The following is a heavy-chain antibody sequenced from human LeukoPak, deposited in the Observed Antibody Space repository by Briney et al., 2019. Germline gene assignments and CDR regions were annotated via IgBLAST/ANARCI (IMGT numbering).Heavy chain of an antibody. CDR2: ISAYNGNT. CDR1: GYTFTSYG. V-gene: IGHV1-18*01. Sequence: ASVKVSCKASGYTFTSYGISWVRQAPGQGLEWMGWISAYNGNTHYARKLQGRVTMTTDTSTSTVYMELRSLRSDDTAVYYCARGSPPRRNYDSRGYYSYYFDYWGQGTLVTVSS. J-gene: IGHJ4*02. CDR3: ARGSPPRRNYDSRGYYSYYFDY. D-gene: IGHD3-22*01.